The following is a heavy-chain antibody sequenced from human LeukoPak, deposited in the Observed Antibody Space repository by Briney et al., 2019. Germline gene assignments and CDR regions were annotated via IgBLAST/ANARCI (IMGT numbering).Heavy chain of an antibody. V-gene: IGHV3-23*01. Sequence: PGGSLRLSCAGTGFSFSDYTMNWARQAPGKGLEWVSVISGSGGSTFYADSVKGRFTISRDNSKYTLYLQMSSLSPDDTAVYYCAKDRGSGWYSRHYHWYFDLWGRGTLVTVSS. CDR3: AKDRGSGWYSRHYHWYFDL. CDR2: ISGSGGST. J-gene: IGHJ2*01. D-gene: IGHD6-19*01. CDR1: GFSFSDYT.